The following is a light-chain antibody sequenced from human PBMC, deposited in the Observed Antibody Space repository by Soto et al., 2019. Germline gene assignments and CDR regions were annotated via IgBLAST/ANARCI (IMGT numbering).Light chain of an antibody. J-gene: IGKJ4*01. CDR2: GAS. Sequence: EIVLTQSPGTLSLSPGERASLSWRASQIVSSSYLAWFQQKAGQAPRLLIYGASTRATGIPDRFSGSGSGTDFTLTISGLEPEDFAVYYCHQYDTTPPNTFGAGTKLEI. V-gene: IGKV3-20*01. CDR3: HQYDTTPPNT. CDR1: QIVSSSY.